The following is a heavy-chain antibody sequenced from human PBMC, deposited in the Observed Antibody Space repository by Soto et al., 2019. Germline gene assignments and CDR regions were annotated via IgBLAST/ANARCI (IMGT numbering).Heavy chain of an antibody. CDR3: ARVPSIAARVFDY. Sequence: LRLSCAASGFTFSSYWMSWVRRAPGKGLEWVANIKQDGSEKYYVDSVKGRFTISRDNAKNSLYLQMNSLRAEDTAVYYCARVPSIAARVFDYWGQGTLVTVSS. CDR1: GFTFSSYW. J-gene: IGHJ4*02. CDR2: IKQDGSEK. D-gene: IGHD6-6*01. V-gene: IGHV3-7*01.